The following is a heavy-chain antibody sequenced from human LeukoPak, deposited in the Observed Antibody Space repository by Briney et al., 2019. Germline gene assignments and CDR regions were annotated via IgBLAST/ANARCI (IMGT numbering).Heavy chain of an antibody. CDR3: ARDRGESFDY. CDR2: ISAYNGNT. D-gene: IGHD3-16*01. J-gene: IGHJ4*02. V-gene: IGHV1-18*01. Sequence: GASEKLSCTGTGYTCTSYGINWMRQPQAQGLERMGLISAYNGNTNYAQKLQGRGTMTTDTSTSTAYMELRSLRSDDTAVYYCARDRGESFDYWGQGTLVTVSS. CDR1: GYTCTSYG.